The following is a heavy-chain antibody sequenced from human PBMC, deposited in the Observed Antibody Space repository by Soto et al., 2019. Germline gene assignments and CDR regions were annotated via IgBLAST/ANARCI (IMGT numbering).Heavy chain of an antibody. D-gene: IGHD3-22*01. V-gene: IGHV3-21*01. J-gene: IGHJ3*01. CDR1: GFTFSSYS. CDR3: ARDTINMIVREWLAFDV. Sequence: LRLSCAASGFTFSSYSMNWVRQAPGKGLEWVSSISSSSSYIYYADSVKGRFTISRDNAKNSLYLQMNSLRAEDTAVYYCARDTINMIVREWLAFDVWGQGTMVTVSS. CDR2: ISSSSSYI.